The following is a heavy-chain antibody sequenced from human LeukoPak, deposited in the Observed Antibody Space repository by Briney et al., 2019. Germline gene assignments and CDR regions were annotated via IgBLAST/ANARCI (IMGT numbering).Heavy chain of an antibody. CDR3: ARGAAYHYYYCMDV. J-gene: IGHJ6*03. V-gene: IGHV4-59*12. D-gene: IGHD6-13*01. CDR2: IYYTGST. CDR1: GGSISNYY. Sequence: SETLSLTCTVSGGSISNYYWSWIRQPPGKGLEWIGYIYYTGSTNYNPSLRSRVTISVDTSKNQFSLKLSSVTAADTAVYYCARGAAYHYYYCMDVWGKGTTVTVSS.